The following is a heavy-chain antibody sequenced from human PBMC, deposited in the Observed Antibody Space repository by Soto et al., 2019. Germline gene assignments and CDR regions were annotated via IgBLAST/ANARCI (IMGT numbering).Heavy chain of an antibody. V-gene: IGHV3-72*01. CDR3: RTVTVFDY. CDR1: GFTFSDHY. J-gene: IGHJ4*02. Sequence: GGSLRLSCAASGFTFSDHYMDWVRQAPGKGLEWVGRTRNKANSYTTEYAASVKGRFTISRDDSKNSLYLQMNSLKTEDTAVYYCRTVTVFDYWGQGTLVTVSS. D-gene: IGHD4-4*01. CDR2: TRNKANSYTT.